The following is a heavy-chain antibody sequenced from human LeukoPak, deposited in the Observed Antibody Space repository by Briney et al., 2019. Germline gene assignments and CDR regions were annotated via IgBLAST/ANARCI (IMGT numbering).Heavy chain of an antibody. CDR3: AKDGRGDYYDSSGYYSD. CDR2: ISGSGGST. D-gene: IGHD3-22*01. CDR1: GFTFSSYA. Sequence: GGSLRLSCAASGFTFSSYAMSWVRRAPGRGLEWVSAISGSGGSTYYADSVKGRFTISRDNSKNTLYLQMNSLRAEDTAVYYCAKDGRGDYYDSSGYYSDWGQGTLVTVSS. J-gene: IGHJ4*02. V-gene: IGHV3-23*01.